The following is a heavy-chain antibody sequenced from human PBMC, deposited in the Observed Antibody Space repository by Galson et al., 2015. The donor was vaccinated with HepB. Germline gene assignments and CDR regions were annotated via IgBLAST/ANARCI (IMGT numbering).Heavy chain of an antibody. D-gene: IGHD3-10*01. Sequence: ESLSLTCTVSGYSISSGYYWGWIRQPPGKGLEWIGSIYHSGSTYYNPSLKSRVTISVDTSKNQFSLQLSSVTAADTAVYYCARDDVLLWFGESAPKYNWFDPWGQGTLVTVSS. V-gene: IGHV4-38-2*02. CDR2: IYHSGST. CDR3: ARDDVLLWFGESAPKYNWFDP. CDR1: GYSISSGYY. J-gene: IGHJ5*02.